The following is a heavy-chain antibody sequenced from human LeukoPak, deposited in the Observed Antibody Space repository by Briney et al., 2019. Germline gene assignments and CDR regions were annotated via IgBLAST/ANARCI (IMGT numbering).Heavy chain of an antibody. CDR3: ARDRTPPYCSSTSCYSSGEIDY. Sequence: PSETLSLTCTVSGVSISSYYWSWIRQPPGKGLEWIGYIYYSGSTNYNPSLKSRVTISVDTSKNQFSLKLSSVTAADTAVYYCARDRTPPYCSSTSCYSSGEIDYWGQGTLVTVSS. CDR1: GVSISSYY. V-gene: IGHV4-59*01. J-gene: IGHJ4*02. D-gene: IGHD2-2*01. CDR2: IYYSGST.